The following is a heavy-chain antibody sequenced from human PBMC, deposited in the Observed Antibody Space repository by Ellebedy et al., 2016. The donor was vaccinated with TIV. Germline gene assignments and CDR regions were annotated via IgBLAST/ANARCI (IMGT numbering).Heavy chain of an antibody. V-gene: IGHV4-39*01. CDR2: VYYTGNT. J-gene: IGHJ6*02. CDR3: ARLNDDHYYYGMDV. Sequence: MPSETLSLTCTASGGSISSSSYYWVWIRQPPGRGLEWIGTVYYTGNTYYNPSLKSRVTMSVDTSKTQFSLNLSSVTAADTAVYYCARLNDDHYYYGMDVWGQGTTVTVSS. D-gene: IGHD1-1*01. CDR1: GGSISSSSYY.